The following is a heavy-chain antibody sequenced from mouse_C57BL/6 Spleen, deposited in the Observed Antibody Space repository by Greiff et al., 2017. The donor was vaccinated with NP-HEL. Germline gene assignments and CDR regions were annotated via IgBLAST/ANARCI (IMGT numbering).Heavy chain of an antibody. CDR3: ARIKKIRATYFDY. J-gene: IGHJ2*01. Sequence: VQLQQSGAELVKAGASVKMSCKASGYTFTSYWMHWVKQRLGQGLEWFAETNPTNGRTYYNEKFKSKATLTVDKSSSTAYMLLSGPTFEDSAVYYCARIKKIRATYFDYWGQGTTLTVSS. CDR1: GYTFTSYW. CDR2: TNPTNGRT. D-gene: IGHD1-1*01. V-gene: IGHV1S81*02.